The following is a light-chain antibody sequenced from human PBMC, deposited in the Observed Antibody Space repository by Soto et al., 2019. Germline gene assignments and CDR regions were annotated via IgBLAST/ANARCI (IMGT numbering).Light chain of an antibody. V-gene: IGKV3-15*01. J-gene: IGKJ3*01. CDR2: DTS. Sequence: EIVMTHSPATLPVSPWEGTTLSCRASPSVGNKLAWYQQKPGQPPSLLIYDTSTRAAAVTTRFSVSGSGTAFILTISGLQSEDFAVYYCQQYYSWPLFGPWTKVEI. CDR3: QQYYSWPL. CDR1: PSVGNK.